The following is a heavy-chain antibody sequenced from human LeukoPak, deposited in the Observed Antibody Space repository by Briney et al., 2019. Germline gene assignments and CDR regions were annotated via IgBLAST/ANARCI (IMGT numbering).Heavy chain of an antibody. D-gene: IGHD6-19*01. J-gene: IGHJ4*02. CDR2: VNPQGSGT. CDR1: GFTFSSYW. CDR3: ARARWSSTGSLLGY. V-gene: IGHV3-74*01. Sequence: GESLTLYCAASGFTFSSYWMHWVRQAPGKGLVWVSRVNPQGSGTSYTDSVKGRFTISRDNAKDALHLRMDNLRVEDTAVYYCARARWSSTGSLLGYWGQGTLVTVSS.